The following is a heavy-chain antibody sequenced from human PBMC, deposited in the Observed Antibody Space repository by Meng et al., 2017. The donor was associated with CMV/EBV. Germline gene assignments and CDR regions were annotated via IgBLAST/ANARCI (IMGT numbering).Heavy chain of an antibody. CDR3: ARVGGFLEWFDP. J-gene: IGHJ5*02. V-gene: IGHV4-59*01. D-gene: IGHD3-3*01. Sequence: GSLRLSCTVSGGSISSYYWSWIRRPPGKGLEWIGYIYYSGSTNYNPSLKSRVTISVDTSKNQFSLKLSSVTAADTAVYYCARVGGFLEWFDPWGQGTLVTVSS. CDR1: GGSISSYY. CDR2: IYYSGST.